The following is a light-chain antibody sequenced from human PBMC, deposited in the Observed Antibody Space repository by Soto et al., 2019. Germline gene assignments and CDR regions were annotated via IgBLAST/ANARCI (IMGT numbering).Light chain of an antibody. CDR3: QDWTDYSWT. CDR2: KTT. CDR1: QSLTMW. Sequence: DIPMTQSPSTLSASVGDRVTITCRASQSLTMWLAWNQQKPGKAPNLLIYKTTSLESGLPSRFSGSGSGTEFTLTISSRQPDDSASYYCQDWTDYSWTCGQGTKVEVK. V-gene: IGKV1-5*03. J-gene: IGKJ1*01.